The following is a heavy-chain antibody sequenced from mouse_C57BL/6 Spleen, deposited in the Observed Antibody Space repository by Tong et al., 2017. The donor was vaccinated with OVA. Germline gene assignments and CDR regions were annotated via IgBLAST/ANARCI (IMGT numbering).Heavy chain of an antibody. CDR1: GFTFSSYA. CDR2: ISDGGSYT. CDR3: AIYYYGSSSFDY. Sequence: EVQLQESGGGLVQPGGSLKLSCAASGFTFSSYAMSWVRQTPEKRLEWVATISDGGSYTYYPDNVKGRFTISRDNAKNNLYLQMSHLKSEDTAMYYCAIYYYGSSSFDYWGQGTTLTVSS. D-gene: IGHD1-1*01. V-gene: IGHV5-4*01. J-gene: IGHJ2*01.